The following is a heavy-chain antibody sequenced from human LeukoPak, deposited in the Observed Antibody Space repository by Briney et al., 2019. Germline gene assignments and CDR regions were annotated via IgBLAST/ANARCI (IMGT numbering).Heavy chain of an antibody. CDR1: GFTFSSYP. Sequence: GGSLRLSCAASGFTFSSYPMSWVRQAPGKGLEWVSTISYSGGSTYYADSVKGRFTISRDNSKSTLYLQMNSLRAEDTAVYYCAREVRYYFDYWGQGTLVTVSS. V-gene: IGHV3-23*01. CDR2: ISYSGGST. J-gene: IGHJ4*02. CDR3: AREVRYYFDY.